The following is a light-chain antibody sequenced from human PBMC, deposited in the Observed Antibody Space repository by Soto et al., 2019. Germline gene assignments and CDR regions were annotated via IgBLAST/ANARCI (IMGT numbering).Light chain of an antibody. CDR1: SGSVSPNYH. CDR2: TTN. V-gene: IGLV8-61*01. J-gene: IGLJ2*01. CDR3: VLFMGNGIL. Sequence: QAVVTQEPSFSVSPGGTVPLTFVLNSGSVSPNYHPSWYQQTPGQAPRTLIYTTNTRSSGVPDRFSGSILGNKAALTITGAQADDDSDYYCVLFMGNGILFGGGTKLTVL.